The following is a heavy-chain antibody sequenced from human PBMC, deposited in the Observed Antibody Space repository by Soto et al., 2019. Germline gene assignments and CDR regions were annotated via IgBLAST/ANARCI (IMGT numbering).Heavy chain of an antibody. Sequence: QVQLVESGGAVVQPGRSLRLSCAASGFTFSSYGMHWVRQAPGKGLEWVAVIWYDGSNKYYADSVKGRFTISRDNSKNTLYLQMNSLRAEDTAVYYCARGGSYYYFDYWGQGTLVTVSS. CDR2: IWYDGSNK. CDR3: ARGGSYYYFDY. CDR1: GFTFSSYG. V-gene: IGHV3-33*01. D-gene: IGHD1-26*01. J-gene: IGHJ4*02.